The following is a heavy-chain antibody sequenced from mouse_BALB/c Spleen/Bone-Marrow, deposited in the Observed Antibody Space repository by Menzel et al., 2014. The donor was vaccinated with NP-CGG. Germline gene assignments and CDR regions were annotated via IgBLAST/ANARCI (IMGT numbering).Heavy chain of an antibody. D-gene: IGHD3-2*01. V-gene: IGHV1S81*02. CDR1: GYTFTSYW. J-gene: IGHJ2*01. CDR3: ARPTVRATLGY. Sequence: QVQLQQSGAELVKPGASVKLSCKASGYTFTSYWMHWVKQRPGQGLEWIGEINPSNGRTNYNEKFKNKATLTVDKPSSTAFMQVSMLTSEDSAVYYCARPTVRATLGYWGQGTTLTVSS. CDR2: INPSNGRT.